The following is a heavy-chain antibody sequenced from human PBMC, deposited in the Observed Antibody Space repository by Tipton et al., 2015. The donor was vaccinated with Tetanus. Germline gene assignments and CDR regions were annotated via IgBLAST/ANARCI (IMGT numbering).Heavy chain of an antibody. CDR1: GASVSRSSHY. CDR3: ARANNDYPKKGPFDY. CDR2: VYHSGLT. J-gene: IGHJ4*02. Sequence: TLSLTCSVSGASVSRSSHYWTWIRQPPGKEPKWVGYVYHSGLTNYHPSLKSRLTISVDSSKNQLSLNLRSVITADTAVYYCARANNDYPKKGPFDYWGRGILVTVSS. D-gene: IGHD5-12*01. V-gene: IGHV4-61*01.